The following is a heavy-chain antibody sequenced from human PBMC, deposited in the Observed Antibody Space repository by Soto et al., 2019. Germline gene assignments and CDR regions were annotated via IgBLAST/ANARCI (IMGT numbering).Heavy chain of an antibody. D-gene: IGHD2-15*01. V-gene: IGHV4-31*03. Sequence: SETLSLTCTVSGGSISSGGYYWSWIRQHPGKGLEWIGYIYYSGSTYYNPSLKSRVTISVDTSKNPFSLKLSSVTAADTAVYYCARVLPGGSWNGAWFDPWGQGTLVTVSS. CDR3: ARVLPGGSWNGAWFDP. J-gene: IGHJ5*02. CDR1: GGSISSGGYY. CDR2: IYYSGST.